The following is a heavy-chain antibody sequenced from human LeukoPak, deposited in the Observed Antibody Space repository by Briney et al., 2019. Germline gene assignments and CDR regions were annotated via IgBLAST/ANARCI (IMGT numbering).Heavy chain of an antibody. D-gene: IGHD3-10*01. Sequence: PSETLSLTCTVSGGSISNYYWNWIRQPPGKGLEWIGYIYYTGSTNYNPSLKSRVTMSVDTSKNQFSLNLKSVTPEDTAVYYCARSDGYGLVGIWGQGTMVTVSS. CDR3: ARSDGYGLVGI. V-gene: IGHV4-59*01. CDR1: GGSISNYY. CDR2: IYYTGST. J-gene: IGHJ3*02.